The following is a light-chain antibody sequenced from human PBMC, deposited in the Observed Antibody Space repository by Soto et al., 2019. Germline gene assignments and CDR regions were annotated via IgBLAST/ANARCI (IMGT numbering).Light chain of an antibody. CDR3: GTWDSSLSDWV. J-gene: IGLJ3*02. CDR2: DNN. CDR1: SSNIGNNY. V-gene: IGLV1-51*01. Sequence: QSVLTQPPSVSAAPGQKVTISCSGSSSNIGNNYVSWYQQLPGTAPKLLIYDNNKRPSGIPDRFSGSKSGTSATLGITGLQTGDEAEYYCGTWDSSLSDWVFGGGTKVTVL.